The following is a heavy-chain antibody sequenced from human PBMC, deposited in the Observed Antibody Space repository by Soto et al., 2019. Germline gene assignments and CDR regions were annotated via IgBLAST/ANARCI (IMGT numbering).Heavy chain of an antibody. D-gene: IGHD5-12*01. J-gene: IGHJ3*02. CDR2: IIPIFGTA. V-gene: IGHV1-69*13. CDR1: GGTFSSYA. CDR3: ARKSGRDGYNLAPNDAFDI. Sequence: VASVKVSCKASGGTFSSYAISWVRQAPGQGLEWMGGIIPIFGTANYAQKFQGRVTITADESTSTAYMELSSLRSEDTAVYYCARKSGRDGYNLAPNDAFDIWGQGTMVTVSS.